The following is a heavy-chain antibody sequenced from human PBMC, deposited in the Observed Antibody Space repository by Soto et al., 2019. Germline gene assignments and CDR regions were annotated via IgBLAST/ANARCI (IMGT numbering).Heavy chain of an antibody. J-gene: IGHJ4*02. Sequence: SLVLSGGASGCTLNSYTINWVRQAPGKGLEWVSAISGSGGSTYYADSVKGRFTISRDNSKNTLYLQMNSLRAEDTAVYYCAKSGSSGYYNYWGQATLFSVSS. V-gene: IGHV3-23*01. D-gene: IGHD3-22*01. CDR2: ISGSGGST. CDR3: AKSGSSGYYNY. CDR1: GCTLNSYT.